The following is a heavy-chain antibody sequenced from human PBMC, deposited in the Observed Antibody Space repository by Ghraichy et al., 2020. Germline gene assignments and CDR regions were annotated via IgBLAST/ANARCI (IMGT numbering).Heavy chain of an antibody. CDR3: ARDRVTTSYYYYDMDV. V-gene: IGHV3-30-3*01. D-gene: IGHD3-22*01. J-gene: IGHJ6*02. CDR2: ISYDGTYK. Sequence: SCAASGFSFSSYALHWVRQAPGRGLEWVAVISYDGTYKYYADSVKGRFTISRDKSKKMVFLQMSSLRVDDTAVYYCARDRVTTSYYYYDMDVWGQGTTVSVSS. CDR1: GFSFSSYA.